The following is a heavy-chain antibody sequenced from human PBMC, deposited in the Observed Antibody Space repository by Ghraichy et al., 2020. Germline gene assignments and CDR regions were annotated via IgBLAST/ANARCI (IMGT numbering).Heavy chain of an antibody. J-gene: IGHJ4*02. Sequence: GGSLRLSCAASGFTFDDYAMHWVRQAPGKGLEWGSGISWNSGSIGYADSVKGRFTISRDNAKNSLYLQMNSLRAEDTALYYCAKAISQYSSSSSDYWGQGTLVTVSS. V-gene: IGHV3-9*01. CDR1: GFTFDDYA. D-gene: IGHD6-6*01. CDR2: ISWNSGSI. CDR3: AKAISQYSSSSSDY.